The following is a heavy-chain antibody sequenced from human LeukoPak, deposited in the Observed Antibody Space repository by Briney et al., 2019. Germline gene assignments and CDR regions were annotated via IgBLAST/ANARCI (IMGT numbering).Heavy chain of an antibody. CDR1: GCTFTSYA. CDR2: INAGNGNT. J-gene: IGHJ4*02. CDR3: ARERARGWTPDY. V-gene: IGHV1-3*01. D-gene: IGHD6-19*01. Sequence: ASVKVSCKASGCTFTSYAMHWVRQAPGQRLEWMGWINAGNGNTKYSQKFQGRVTITRDTSASTAYMELSSLRSEDTAVYYCARERARGWTPDYWGQGTLVTVSS.